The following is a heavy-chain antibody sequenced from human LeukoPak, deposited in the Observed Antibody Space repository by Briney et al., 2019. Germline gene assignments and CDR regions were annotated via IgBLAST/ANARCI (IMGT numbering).Heavy chain of an antibody. D-gene: IGHD1-26*01. CDR3: APSTYSGSSPFDY. V-gene: IGHV3-21*01. Sequence: GGSLRLSCAASGFTFSSYSMNWVRQAPGKGLEWVSSITSSSSYIYYADSVKGRFTISRDNAKNSLYLQMNSLRAEDTAVYYCAPSTYSGSSPFDYWGQGTLVTVSS. CDR1: GFTFSSYS. J-gene: IGHJ4*02. CDR2: ITSSSSYI.